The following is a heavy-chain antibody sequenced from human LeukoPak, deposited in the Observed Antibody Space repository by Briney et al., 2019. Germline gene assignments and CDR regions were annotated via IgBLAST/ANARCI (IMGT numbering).Heavy chain of an antibody. Sequence: SETLSLTCAVYGGSFSGYYWSWTRQPPGKGLEWIGSIYHSGSTYYNPSLKSRVTISVDTSKNQFSLKLSSVTAADTAVYYCATLWFGELLPYYYYMDVWGKGTTVTVSS. J-gene: IGHJ6*03. CDR3: ATLWFGELLPYYYYMDV. CDR1: GGSFSGYY. CDR2: IYHSGST. V-gene: IGHV4-34*01. D-gene: IGHD3-10*01.